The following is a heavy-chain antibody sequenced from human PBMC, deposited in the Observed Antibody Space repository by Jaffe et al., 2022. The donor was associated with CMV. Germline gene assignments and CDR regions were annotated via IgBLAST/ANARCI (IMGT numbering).Heavy chain of an antibody. V-gene: IGHV3-11*01. CDR2: ISSSGNTI. D-gene: IGHD4-4*01. CDR3: ARDHHRIRYSDSDYKYYYFDY. J-gene: IGHJ4*02. Sequence: QVQLVESGGGLVKPGGSLRLSCAASGFSFSDYYMSWIRQAPGKGLEWISYISSSGNTIYYADSVKGRFTISRDNAKNSLYLQMNSLRAEDTAVYYCARDHHRIRYSDSDYKYYYFDYWGQGTLVTVSS. CDR1: GFSFSDYY.